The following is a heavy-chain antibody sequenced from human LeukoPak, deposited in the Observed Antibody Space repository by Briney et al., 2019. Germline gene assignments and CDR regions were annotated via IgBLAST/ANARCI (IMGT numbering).Heavy chain of an antibody. CDR3: AELGITMIGGV. CDR2: ISSSGGTI. J-gene: IGHJ6*04. CDR1: GFTFSDYY. D-gene: IGHD3-10*02. Sequence: PGGSLRLSCAASGFTFSDYYMNWIRQAPGKGLEWVSYISSSGGTIYYADSVKGQFTISRDNAKNSLYLQMNSLRAEDTAVYYCAELGITMIGGVWGKGTTVTISS. V-gene: IGHV3-11*04.